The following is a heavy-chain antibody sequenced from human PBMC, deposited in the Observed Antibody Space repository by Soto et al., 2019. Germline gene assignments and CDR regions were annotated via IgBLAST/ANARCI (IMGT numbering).Heavy chain of an antibody. V-gene: IGHV4-59*01. D-gene: IGHD3-22*01. CDR1: GGSISSYY. CDR2: IYYSGST. CDR3: ARDQYYYDSSGYWHDAFDI. J-gene: IGHJ3*02. Sequence: PSETLSLTCTVSGGSISSYYWSWIRQPPGKGLEWIGYIYYSGSTNYNPSLKSRVTISVDTSKNQFSLKLSSVTAADTAVYYCARDQYYYDSSGYWHDAFDIWGQVTMVT.